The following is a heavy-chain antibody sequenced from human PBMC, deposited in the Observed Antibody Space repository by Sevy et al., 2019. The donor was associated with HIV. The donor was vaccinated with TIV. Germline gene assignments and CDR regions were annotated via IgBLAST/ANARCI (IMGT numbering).Heavy chain of an antibody. Sequence: GGSLRLSCAVSGFSLNDYWMSWVRQAPGKGLEWVANINQNGSVSYYVDSVKGRFTISRDDARNLLYLQMNNLRVEDTALYYCVRAIAKEASFWGQGTLVTVSS. D-gene: IGHD2-21*01. CDR1: GFSLNDYW. V-gene: IGHV3-7*01. J-gene: IGHJ1*01. CDR3: VRAIAKEASF. CDR2: INQNGSVS.